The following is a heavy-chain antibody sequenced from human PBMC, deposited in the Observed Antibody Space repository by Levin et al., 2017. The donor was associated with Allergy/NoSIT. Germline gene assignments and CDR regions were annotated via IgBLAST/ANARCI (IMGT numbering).Heavy chain of an antibody. Sequence: GGSPRLSCAASGFTFSSYSMNWVRQAPGKGLEWVSYISSSSSTIYYADSVKGRFTISRDNAKNSLYLQMNSLRAEDTAVYYCARSQASVLLWFGEWRVVGNYYYMDVWGKGTTVTVSS. J-gene: IGHJ6*03. CDR1: GFTFSSYS. V-gene: IGHV3-48*01. CDR2: ISSSSSTI. CDR3: ARSQASVLLWFGEWRVVGNYYYMDV. D-gene: IGHD3-10*01.